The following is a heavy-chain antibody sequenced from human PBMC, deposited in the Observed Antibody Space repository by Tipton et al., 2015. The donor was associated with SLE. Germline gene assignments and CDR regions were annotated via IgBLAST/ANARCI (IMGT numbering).Heavy chain of an antibody. CDR1: GFTFSSYG. CDR3: ARVPPWLDY. CDR2: ISSSGSTI. J-gene: IGHJ4*02. V-gene: IGHV3-48*04. Sequence: SLRLSCAASGFTFSSYGMHWVRQAPGKGLEWVSYISSSGSTIYYADSVKGRFTISRDNAKNSLYLQMNSLRAEDTAVYYCARVPPWLDYWGQGTLVTVSS.